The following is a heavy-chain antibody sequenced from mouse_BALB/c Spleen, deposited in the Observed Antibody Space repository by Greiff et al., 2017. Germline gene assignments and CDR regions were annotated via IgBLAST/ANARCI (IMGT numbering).Heavy chain of an antibody. CDR2: INPYNGGT. J-gene: IGHJ3*01. V-gene: IGHV1-18*01. Sequence: VQLQQSGPELVKPGASMKISCKASGYSFTGYTMNWVKQSHGKNLEWIGLINPYNGGTSYNQKFKGKATLTVDKSSSTAYMELLSLTSEDSAVYDCARYGGDGSSYDGAWFAYWGQGTLVTVSA. D-gene: IGHD1-1*01. CDR3: ARYGGDGSSYDGAWFAY. CDR1: GYSFTGYT.